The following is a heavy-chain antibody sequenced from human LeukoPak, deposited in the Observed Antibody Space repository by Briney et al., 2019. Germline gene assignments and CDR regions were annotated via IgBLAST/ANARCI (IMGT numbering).Heavy chain of an antibody. V-gene: IGHV4-34*01. Sequence: SETLSLTCAVYGGSFSGYYWSWIRQPPGKGLEWIGEINHSGSTNYNPSLKSRVTISVDTSKNQFSLKLSSVTAADTAVYYCARAKCNRLAARRLYYFDYWGQGTLVTVSS. CDR2: INHSGST. CDR1: GGSFSGYY. J-gene: IGHJ4*02. D-gene: IGHD6-6*01. CDR3: ARAKCNRLAARRLYYFDY.